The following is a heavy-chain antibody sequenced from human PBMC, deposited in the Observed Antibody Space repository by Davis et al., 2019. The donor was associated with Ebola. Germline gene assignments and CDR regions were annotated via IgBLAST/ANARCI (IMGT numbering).Heavy chain of an antibody. CDR1: GFTFSSYW. CDR3: AREGGTIFGVVTFYYYYGMDV. J-gene: IGHJ6*02. V-gene: IGHV3-74*01. D-gene: IGHD3-3*01. CDR2: INSHASST. Sequence: HTGGSLRLSCAASGFTFSSYWMHWVRQAPGKGLVWVSRINSHASSTIYADSVKGRFTISRDNAKNTLYLQMNSLRAEDTAVYYCAREGGTIFGVVTFYYYYGMDVWGQGTTVTVSS.